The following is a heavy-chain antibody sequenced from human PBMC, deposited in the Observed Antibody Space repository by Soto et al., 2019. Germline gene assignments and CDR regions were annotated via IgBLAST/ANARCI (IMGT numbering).Heavy chain of an antibody. CDR1: EFTCSSYS. J-gene: IGHJ5*02. Sequence: GSLRVCCAAAEFTCSSYSMNWVRQAPGKGLEWVSSISSSSSYIYYADSVKGRFTISRDNAKNSLYLQMNSLRAEDTAVYYCGRDQLLRSPWGQGTLVTVS. CDR3: GRDQLLRSP. D-gene: IGHD2-2*01. CDR2: ISSSSSYI. V-gene: IGHV3-21*01.